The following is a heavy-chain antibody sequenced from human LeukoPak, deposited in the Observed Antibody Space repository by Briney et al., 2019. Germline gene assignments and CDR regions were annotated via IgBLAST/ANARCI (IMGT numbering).Heavy chain of an antibody. CDR3: AELGITMIGDV. Sequence: GGSLRLSCVASGFTFSTYGMSWVRQAPGKGLEWVSAISGSGGSTYYADSVKGRFTISRDNAKNSLYLQMNSLRAEDTAVYYCAELGITMIGDVWGKGTTVTISS. J-gene: IGHJ6*04. V-gene: IGHV3-23*01. CDR2: ISGSGGST. CDR1: GFTFSTYG. D-gene: IGHD3-10*02.